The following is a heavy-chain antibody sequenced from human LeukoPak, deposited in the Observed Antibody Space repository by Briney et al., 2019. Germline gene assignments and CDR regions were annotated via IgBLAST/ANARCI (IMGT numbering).Heavy chain of an antibody. J-gene: IGHJ3*02. Sequence: GGSLRLSCAASGFTFRSYAMSWVRQAPGEGLEWVSAISGSTYYADSVKGRFTISRDNSKNTLYLQMNSLRAEDTAVYYCAKKTIVGATVDAFDIWGQGTMVIVSS. CDR3: AKKTIVGATVDAFDI. CDR1: GFTFRSYA. CDR2: ISGST. V-gene: IGHV3-23*01. D-gene: IGHD1-26*01.